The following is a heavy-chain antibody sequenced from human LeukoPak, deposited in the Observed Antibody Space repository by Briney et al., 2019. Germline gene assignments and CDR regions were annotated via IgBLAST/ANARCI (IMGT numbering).Heavy chain of an antibody. CDR3: ARDTMRLYSSSIFGGSGYYFSRLTFDY. CDR1: GGSISSSSYY. Sequence: PSETLSLTCTVSGGSISSSSYYWGWIRQPPGKGLEWIGSIYYSGSTYYNPSLKSRVTISVDTSKNQFSLKLSSVTAADTAVYYCARDTMRLYSSSIFGGSGYYFSRLTFDYWGQGTLVTVSS. J-gene: IGHJ4*02. CDR2: IYYSGST. V-gene: IGHV4-39*07. D-gene: IGHD3-22*01.